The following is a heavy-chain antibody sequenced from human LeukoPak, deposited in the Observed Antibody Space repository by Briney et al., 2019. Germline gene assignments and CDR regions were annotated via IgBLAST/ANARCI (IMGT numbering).Heavy chain of an antibody. CDR3: ARLNARGSRSLWFGELLTLDY. D-gene: IGHD3-10*01. CDR2: INPNSGGT. CDR1: GYTFTGYY. J-gene: IGHJ4*02. V-gene: IGHV1-2*02. Sequence: ASVKVSCKASGYTFTGYYMHWVRQAPGQGLEWMGWINPNSGGTNYAQKFQGRVTMTRDTSISTAYMELSRLRSDDTAVYYCARLNARGSRSLWFGELLTLDYWGQGTLVTVSS.